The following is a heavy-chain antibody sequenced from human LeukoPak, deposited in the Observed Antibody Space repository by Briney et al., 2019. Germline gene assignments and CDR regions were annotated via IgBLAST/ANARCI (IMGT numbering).Heavy chain of an antibody. CDR2: ISGSSSYI. D-gene: IGHD1-7*01. Sequence: PGGSLRLSCAASGFTFSSYSMNWVRQAPGKGLEWVSSISGSSSYIYYADSVKGRFTISRDNAKNSLYLQMNSLRVEDTAVYYCAKRPVIDPKSITGTKWSLDSWGQGTLVTVSS. J-gene: IGHJ4*02. CDR3: AKRPVIDPKSITGTKWSLDS. V-gene: IGHV3-21*01. CDR1: GFTFSSYS.